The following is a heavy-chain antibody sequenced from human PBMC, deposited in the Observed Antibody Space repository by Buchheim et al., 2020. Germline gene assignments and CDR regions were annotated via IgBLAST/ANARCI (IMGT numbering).Heavy chain of an antibody. CDR3: AKDAARYYDSDNAFDI. D-gene: IGHD3-22*01. CDR2: ISGSGGST. J-gene: IGHJ3*02. Sequence: EVQLLESGGGLAQPGGSLRLSCAASGFTFSSYAMSWVRQAPGKGLEWVSAISGSGGSTYYADSVKGRFTISRVHSKNTLYLQMNSLRTEDTAVYYCAKDAARYYDSDNAFDIWGQGT. CDR1: GFTFSSYA. V-gene: IGHV3-23*01.